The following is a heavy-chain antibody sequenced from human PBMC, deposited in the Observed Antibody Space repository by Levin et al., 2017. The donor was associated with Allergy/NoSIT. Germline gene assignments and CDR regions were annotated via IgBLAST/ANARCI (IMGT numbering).Heavy chain of an antibody. J-gene: IGHJ5*02. Sequence: KPGGSLRLSCTASGFTFSDYYMSWIRQAPGKGLEWISYISDSGATTYYADSVKGRFTISRDNAKNSLYLQMSSLGVEDTAVYFCARAGVYSGYEGFNWFGPWGQGTLVTVSS. D-gene: IGHD5-12*01. CDR2: ISDSGATT. CDR3: ARAGVYSGYEGFNWFGP. V-gene: IGHV3-11*01. CDR1: GFTFSDYY.